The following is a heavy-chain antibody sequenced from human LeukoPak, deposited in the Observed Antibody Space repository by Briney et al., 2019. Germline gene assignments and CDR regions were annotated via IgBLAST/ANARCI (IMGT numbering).Heavy chain of an antibody. Sequence: GASVKVSCKASGGTFSSYAISWVRQAPGQGLEWMGGIIPIFGTANYAQKFQGRVTITADESTSTAYMELSSLRSEDTAVYYCARDLGNDFWSGYSYYYGMDVWGQGTTVTVSS. J-gene: IGHJ6*02. CDR1: GGTFSSYA. D-gene: IGHD3-3*01. CDR3: ARDLGNDFWSGYSYYYGMDV. CDR2: IIPIFGTA. V-gene: IGHV1-69*13.